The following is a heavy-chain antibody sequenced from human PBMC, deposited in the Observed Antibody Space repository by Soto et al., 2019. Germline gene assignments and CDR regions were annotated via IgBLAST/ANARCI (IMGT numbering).Heavy chain of an antibody. V-gene: IGHV4-39*01. CDR2: VYYRGRS. CDR3: VSQRTSVLTQAYFDY. CDR1: GGSVSNSNYY. Sequence: SETLSLTCTVSGGSVSNSNYYWGWIRQSPGKGLEWIGSVYYRGRSYSKSSVKSRVTISVDTSKNQFSLNLNSVTASDTAVYFCVSQRTSVLTQAYFDYWGPGALVTVSS. J-gene: IGHJ4*02. D-gene: IGHD2-8*01.